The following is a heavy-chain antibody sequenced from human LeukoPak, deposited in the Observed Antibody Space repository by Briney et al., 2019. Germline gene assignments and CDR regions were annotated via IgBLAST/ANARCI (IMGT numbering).Heavy chain of an antibody. V-gene: IGHV3-74*01. CDR1: GFPFDDYG. Sequence: PGGSLRLSCAASGFPFDDYGMLWVRQAPGKGLVWVSRINSDGSSTSYADSVKGRFTISRDNAKNTLYLQMNSLRAEDTAVYYCARRGAVAGGFDIWGQGTMVTVSS. J-gene: IGHJ3*02. CDR2: INSDGSST. CDR3: ARRGAVAGGFDI. D-gene: IGHD6-19*01.